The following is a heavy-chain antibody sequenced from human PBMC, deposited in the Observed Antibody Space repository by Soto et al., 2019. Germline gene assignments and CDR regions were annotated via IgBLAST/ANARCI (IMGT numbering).Heavy chain of an antibody. J-gene: IGHJ2*01. V-gene: IGHV3-23*01. CDR3: AKEASVPSFGEFWFLDV. CDR2: VSGDGETT. Sequence: PGGSLRLSCSGSGFTFNKYGMTWVRQAPGKGLEWVSSVSGDGETTYYADSVRGRFTISRDNSKDTVSVQMKSLRAEDTAVYYCAKEASVPSFGEFWFLDVGGRGTQVTVSS. CDR1: GFTFNKYG. D-gene: IGHD3-10*01.